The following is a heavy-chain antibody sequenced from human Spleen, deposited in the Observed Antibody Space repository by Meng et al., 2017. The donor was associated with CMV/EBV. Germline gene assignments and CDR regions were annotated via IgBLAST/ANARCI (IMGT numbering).Heavy chain of an antibody. V-gene: IGHV3-49*04. CDR2: IRSKAYGGTI. Sequence: GGSLRLSCVASGFTFSDYYMSWVRQAPGKGLEWVGFIRSKAYGGTIEYAASVKGRFTISRDDSKSIAYLQMNSLKTEDTAVYYCTRDGDYDILTGSDFWGQGTLVTVSS. CDR1: GFTFSDYY. D-gene: IGHD3-9*01. J-gene: IGHJ4*02. CDR3: TRDGDYDILTGSDF.